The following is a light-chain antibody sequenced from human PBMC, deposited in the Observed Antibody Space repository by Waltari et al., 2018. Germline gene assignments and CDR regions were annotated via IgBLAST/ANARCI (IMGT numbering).Light chain of an antibody. CDR1: QSLMHSNGYNY. CDR3: MQALQTSYT. J-gene: IGKJ2*01. CDR2: LCS. Sequence: DIVMTQSPLSLPVTPGEPASISCRSSQSLMHSNGYNYLDWYLQKPGQSPQLLIYLCSNRASGVPDRFSGSGSGTEFTLKISRVEAEDVGVYYCMQALQTSYTFGQGTKLEIK. V-gene: IGKV2-28*01.